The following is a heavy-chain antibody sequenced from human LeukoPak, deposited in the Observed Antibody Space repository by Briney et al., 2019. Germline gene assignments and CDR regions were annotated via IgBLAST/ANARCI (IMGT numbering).Heavy chain of an antibody. CDR3: ARVFCGSTSCYNSFDP. J-gene: IGHJ5*02. CDR2: MNTYNGHT. V-gene: IGHV1-18*01. CDR1: GYTFTTYG. D-gene: IGHD2-2*01. Sequence: ASVKVSCKASGYTFTTYGVTWVLQAPGHGFEWMGWMNTYNGHTDYAPKLQGRVTMTTDTSTNTAYMDLRSLRFDDTAVYYCARVFCGSTSCYNSFDPWGQGTQVTVSS.